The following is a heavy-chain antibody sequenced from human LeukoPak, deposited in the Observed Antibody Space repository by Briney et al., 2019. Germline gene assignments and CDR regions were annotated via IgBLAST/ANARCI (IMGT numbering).Heavy chain of an antibody. J-gene: IGHJ4*02. CDR1: GYTFTNYG. CDR2: ISAYNGDT. D-gene: IGHD5-24*01. Sequence: ASVKVSCKTSGYTFTNYGINWVRQAPGQGLEWMGWISAYNGDTNYAQRFQGRVTMTTDTSTSTAYMDLRSLRSDDTAVYYCARDPRTEDGYNLRGFDYWGQGTLVTVSS. CDR3: ARDPRTEDGYNLRGFDY. V-gene: IGHV1-18*01.